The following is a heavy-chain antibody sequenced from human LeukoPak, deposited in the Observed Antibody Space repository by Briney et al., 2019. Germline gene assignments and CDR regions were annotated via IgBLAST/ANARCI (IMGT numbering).Heavy chain of an antibody. CDR3: SRDTFGDHDY. V-gene: IGHV3-48*01. J-gene: IGHJ4*02. D-gene: IGHD2-21*01. Sequence: TGGSLRLSCAASGFIFSSYNMNWVRQAPGKGLEWVSYISSASTTIYYADSVKGRCTISRDNAKNSLYLQMNSLRAEDTAVYYCSRDTFGDHDYWGRGTLVTVSS. CDR2: ISSASTTI. CDR1: GFIFSSYN.